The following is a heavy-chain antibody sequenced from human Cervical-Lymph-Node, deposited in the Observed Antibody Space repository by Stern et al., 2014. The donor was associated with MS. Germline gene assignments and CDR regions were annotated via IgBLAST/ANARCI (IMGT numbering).Heavy chain of an antibody. CDR2: IFPGDSDT. J-gene: IGHJ4*02. Sequence: EVQLVESGAEVKEPGESLKISCKASGYGFTSNWIAWVRQMPGKGLEWMGNIFPGDSDTRYSPSFQGQVTISADKSSSTAYLQWNNLKASDTAIYYCARQRYFDYWGQGTLVTVSS. CDR1: GYGFTSNW. CDR3: ARQRYFDY. V-gene: IGHV5-51*01.